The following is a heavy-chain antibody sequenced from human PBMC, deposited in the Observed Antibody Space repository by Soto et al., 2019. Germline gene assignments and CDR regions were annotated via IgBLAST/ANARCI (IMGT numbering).Heavy chain of an antibody. CDR1: GGTFSRYA. J-gene: IGHJ4*02. V-gene: IGHV1-69*01. CDR2: IIPMFGKA. CDR3: ARDGTLYDSSGYYYLY. D-gene: IGHD3-22*01. Sequence: QVHLVQSGAEVQKPGSSVKVSCKASGGTFSRYAINWVRQAPGQGLEWMGGIIPMFGKANYAQKFQDGVTITADESTSTGYMELRSLTSEDTAVYYCARDGTLYDSSGYYYLYWGQGTLVTVSS.